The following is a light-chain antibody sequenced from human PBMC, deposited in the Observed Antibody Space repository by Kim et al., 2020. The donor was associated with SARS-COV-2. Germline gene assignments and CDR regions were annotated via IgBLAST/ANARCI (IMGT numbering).Light chain of an antibody. CDR3: SSYTSSSTYV. CDR2: DVS. Sequence: GQSNTISCTGTGSDVGGYNYVSWYQQHPGKAPQLMIYDVSKRPSGVSNRFSGSKSGNTASLTISGLQAEDEADYYCSSYTSSSTYVFGTGTKVTVL. J-gene: IGLJ1*01. CDR1: GSDVGGYNY. V-gene: IGLV2-14*04.